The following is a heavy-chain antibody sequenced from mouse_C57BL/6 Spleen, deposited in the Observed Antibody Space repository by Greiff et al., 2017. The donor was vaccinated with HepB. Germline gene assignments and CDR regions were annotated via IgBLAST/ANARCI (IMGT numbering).Heavy chain of an antibody. J-gene: IGHJ2*01. D-gene: IGHD1-1*01. V-gene: IGHV1-82*01. CDR2: IYPGDGDT. CDR1: GYAFSSSW. Sequence: VQLVESGPELVKPGASVKISCKASGYAFSSSWMNWVKQRPGKGLEWIGRIYPGDGDTNYNGKFKGKATLTADKSSSTAYMQLSSLTSEDSAVYFCARSYYGSSYSYFDYWGQGTTLTVSS. CDR3: ARSYYGSSYSYFDY.